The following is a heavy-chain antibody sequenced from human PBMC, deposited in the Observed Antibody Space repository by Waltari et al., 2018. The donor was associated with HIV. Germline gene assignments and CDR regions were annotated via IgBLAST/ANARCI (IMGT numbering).Heavy chain of an antibody. CDR3: ARGSRGSGSYY. V-gene: IGHV4-31*03. J-gene: IGHJ4*02. CDR1: GGAICSGGYY. D-gene: IGHD3-10*01. CDR2: IDYSGST. Sequence: QVQLQESGPGLVQPSQTLSLPCPVSGGAICSGGYYCGWIRQHPGKGLEWIGYIDYSGSTYYNPSLKSRVTISVDTSKNQFSLKLSSVTAADTAVYYCARGSRGSGSYYWGQGTLVTVSS.